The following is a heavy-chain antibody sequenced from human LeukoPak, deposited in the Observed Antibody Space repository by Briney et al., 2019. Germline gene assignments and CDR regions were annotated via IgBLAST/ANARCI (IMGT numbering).Heavy chain of an antibody. J-gene: IGHJ6*04. CDR1: GFSFSDFG. V-gene: IGHV3-30*03. Sequence: GGSLRLSCVASGFSFSDFGMHWVRQAPGKGLEWVAVTSYDGSNKYYADSVKGRFTISRDNSKNTLYMQVNSLKSEDTAVYYCARIHSGYEPPKEYYGMDVWGKGTTVTVSS. D-gene: IGHD5-12*01. CDR2: TSYDGSNK. CDR3: ARIHSGYEPPKEYYGMDV.